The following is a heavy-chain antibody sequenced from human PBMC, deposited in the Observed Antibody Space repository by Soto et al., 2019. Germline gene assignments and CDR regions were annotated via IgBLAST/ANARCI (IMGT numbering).Heavy chain of an antibody. CDR1: GFTFSSYS. D-gene: IGHD3-22*01. J-gene: IGHJ4*02. Sequence: PGVSLRLSCAASGFTFSSYSMNWVRQAPGKGLEWVSSISSSSSYIYYADSVKGRFTISRDNAKHSLYLKMNSLRAEDTAVYYCARDLEGYYDSSGYYPYYFDYWGQRTLVTVSS. V-gene: IGHV3-21*01. CDR2: ISSSSSYI. CDR3: ARDLEGYYDSSGYYPYYFDY.